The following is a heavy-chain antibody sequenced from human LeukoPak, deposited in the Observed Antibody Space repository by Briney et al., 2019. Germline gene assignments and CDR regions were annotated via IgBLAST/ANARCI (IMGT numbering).Heavy chain of an antibody. D-gene: IGHD1-26*01. J-gene: IGHJ4*02. Sequence: GASVKVSCKASGYGFTGFYMYWVRQAPGQGLEWMGWINTNTGDPTYAQGFTGRFVFSLDTSVSTAYLQISSLKAEDTAVYYCARQDSKVGAYTGPYYFDYWGQGTLVTVSS. CDR3: ARQDSKVGAYTGPYYFDY. CDR1: GYGFTGFY. CDR2: INTNTGDP. V-gene: IGHV7-4-1*02.